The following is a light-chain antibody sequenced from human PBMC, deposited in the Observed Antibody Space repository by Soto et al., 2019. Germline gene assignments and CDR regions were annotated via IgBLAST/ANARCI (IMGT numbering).Light chain of an antibody. CDR2: AAS. CDR1: QAIYNY. V-gene: IGKV1-27*01. CDR3: QKFSAVPT. J-gene: IGKJ4*02. Sequence: EIQMTQSPSSLSASVGDRVTITCRASQAIYNYLAWYQQKPGKVPTLLISAASTLQSGVPSRFSGSGSGTDFTLTIISPQYEAVENYYCQKFSAVPTFGGGTKVEI.